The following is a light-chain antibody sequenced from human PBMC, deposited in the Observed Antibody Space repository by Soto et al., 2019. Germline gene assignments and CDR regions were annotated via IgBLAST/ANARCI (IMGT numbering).Light chain of an antibody. CDR3: QQSSRA. CDR2: KAS. CDR1: QTISSW. V-gene: IGKV1-5*03. Sequence: DILITQAPSTLSASVGDTVAITCRASQTISSWVAWYQQKAGRATNLLIYKASSLESGVPSRFSGSGSVTEFTRTISSLQPEEFSSSLRQQSSRAFGRGTKV. J-gene: IGKJ1*01.